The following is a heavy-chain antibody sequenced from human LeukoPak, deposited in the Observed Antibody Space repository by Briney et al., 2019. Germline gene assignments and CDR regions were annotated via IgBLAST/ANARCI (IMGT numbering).Heavy chain of an antibody. CDR1: GFTFSSYA. CDR3: ANAGEGHLYRSSTSCYN. V-gene: IGHV3-23*01. Sequence: PGGSLRLSCAASGFTFSSYAMSWVRQAPGKGLEWVSAISGSGGSTYYADSVKGRFTISRDNSKNTLYLQMNSLRAEDTAVYYCANAGEGHLYRSSTSCYNWGQGTLVTVSS. J-gene: IGHJ1*01. CDR2: ISGSGGST. D-gene: IGHD2-2*01.